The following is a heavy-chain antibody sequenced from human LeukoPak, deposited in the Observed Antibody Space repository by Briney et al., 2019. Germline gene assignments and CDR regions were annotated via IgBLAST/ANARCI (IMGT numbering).Heavy chain of an antibody. Sequence: GGSLRLSCAASGFTVITNDMTWVRQAPGKGLEWVSVLYSDGNTKYAAYVQGRFTISRDNSTNTLYLEMNSLRPDDTAVYYCARGVEPLAANTLAYWGQGTLVTVSS. J-gene: IGHJ4*02. V-gene: IGHV3-53*01. CDR3: ARGVEPLAANTLAY. D-gene: IGHD1-14*01. CDR1: GFTVITND. CDR2: LYSDGNT.